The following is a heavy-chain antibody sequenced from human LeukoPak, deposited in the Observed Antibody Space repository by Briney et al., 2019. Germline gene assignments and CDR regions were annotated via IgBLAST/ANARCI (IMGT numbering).Heavy chain of an antibody. CDR3: ARGPTISETGYFDC. CDR2: INHRGDT. D-gene: IGHD1-1*01. V-gene: IGHV4-34*01. Sequence: SETLSLTCAVYGGSFSAYYWSWIRQSPGKGLEWIAEINHRGDTNYNPSVKSRVSISVDTSKNQFSLKVTSLTAADTAVYYCARGPTISETGYFDCWGQGTLVTVSS. CDR1: GGSFSAYY. J-gene: IGHJ4*03.